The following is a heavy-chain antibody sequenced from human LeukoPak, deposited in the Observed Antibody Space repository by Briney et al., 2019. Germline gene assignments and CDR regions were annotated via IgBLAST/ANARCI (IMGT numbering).Heavy chain of an antibody. CDR1: GFTFSSYS. Sequence: PGGSLRLSCAASGFTFSSYSMNWVRQAPGKGREWVSYISSSGSTIYYADSVKGRFTISRDNAKNSLYLQMNSLRAEDTAVYYCAIFMVRGVSYDAFDIWGQGTMVTVSS. CDR2: ISSSGSTI. J-gene: IGHJ3*02. V-gene: IGHV3-48*04. D-gene: IGHD3-10*01. CDR3: AIFMVRGVSYDAFDI.